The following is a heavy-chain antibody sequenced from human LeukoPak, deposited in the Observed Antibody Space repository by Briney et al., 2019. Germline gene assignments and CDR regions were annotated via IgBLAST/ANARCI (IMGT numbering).Heavy chain of an antibody. CDR3: AKGPQLGSSYHPDY. Sequence: PGGSLRLSCAASGFTLSNYAMTWVRQAPGKELEWVSAISGSAGNTYYADSVKGRFTISRDNSKNTLYLQMNSLRAEDTAVYYCAKGPQLGSSYHPDYWGQGTLVTVSS. CDR1: GFTLSNYA. CDR2: ISGSAGNT. D-gene: IGHD2-2*01. V-gene: IGHV3-23*01. J-gene: IGHJ4*02.